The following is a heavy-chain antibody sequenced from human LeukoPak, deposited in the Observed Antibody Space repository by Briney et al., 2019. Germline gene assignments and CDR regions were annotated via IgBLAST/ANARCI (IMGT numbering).Heavy chain of an antibody. CDR3: AKGVYSGTYYSDY. CDR2: IRYDGSNK. Sequence: GGSLRLSCAASGFTFSSYGMHWVRQAPGKGLEWVAFIRYDGSNKYYADSVKGQFTISRDNSKNTLYLQMNSLRAEDTALYYCAKGVYSGTYYSDYWGQGTLVTVSS. V-gene: IGHV3-30*02. CDR1: GFTFSSYG. J-gene: IGHJ4*02. D-gene: IGHD1-26*01.